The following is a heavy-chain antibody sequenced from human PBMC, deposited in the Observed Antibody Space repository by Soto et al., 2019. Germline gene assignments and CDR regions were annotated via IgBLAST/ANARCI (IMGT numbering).Heavy chain of an antibody. CDR3: ARDSTMVRGLPANQTVLAYYYYGMDV. D-gene: IGHD3-10*01. Sequence: SETLSLTCTVSGGSISSYYWSWIRQPPGKGLEWIGYIYYSGSTNYNPSLKSRVTISVDTSKNQFSLKLSSVTAADTAVYYCARDSTMVRGLPANQTVLAYYYYGMDVWGQGTTVTVSS. CDR2: IYYSGST. V-gene: IGHV4-59*01. J-gene: IGHJ6*02. CDR1: GGSISSYY.